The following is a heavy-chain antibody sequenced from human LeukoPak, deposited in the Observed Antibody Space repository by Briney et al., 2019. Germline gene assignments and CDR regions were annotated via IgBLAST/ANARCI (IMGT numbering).Heavy chain of an antibody. J-gene: IGHJ6*02. D-gene: IGHD5-12*01. CDR3: ARDRGIVATIGMDV. Sequence: GASVKVSCKASGYSFSSYGISWVRQAPGQGLEWMGWISGYNGSTNYAQKLQGRVTMTTDTSTSTAYMELRSLRSDDTAVYYCARDRGIVATIGMDVWGQGTTVTVSS. V-gene: IGHV1-18*01. CDR1: GYSFSSYG. CDR2: ISGYNGST.